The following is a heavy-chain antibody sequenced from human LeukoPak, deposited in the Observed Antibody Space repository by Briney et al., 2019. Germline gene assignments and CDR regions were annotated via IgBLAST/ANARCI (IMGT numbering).Heavy chain of an antibody. J-gene: IGHJ6*02. CDR3: ARDHHCANGVCHSPPGMDV. CDR1: GFTFSSYG. D-gene: IGHD2-8*01. V-gene: IGHV3-33*01. CDR2: IWFDGKNE. Sequence: GGSLRLSCAASGFTFSSYGMHWVRQAPGKGLEWVADIWFDGKNEHFADSVKGRFTISRDNSKNTMYLQINSLRAEDTAVYYCARDHHCANGVCHSPPGMDVWGQGTTVTVSS.